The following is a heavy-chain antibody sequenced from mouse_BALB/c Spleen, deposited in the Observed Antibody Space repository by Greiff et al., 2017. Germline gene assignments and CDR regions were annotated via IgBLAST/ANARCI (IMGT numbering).Heavy chain of an antibody. CDR1: GYSITSGYY. Sequence: EVQLQQSGPGLVKPSQSLSLTCSVTGYSITSGYYWNWIRQFPGNKLEWMGYISYDGSNNYNPSLKNRISITRDTSKNQFFLKLNSVTTEDTATYYCARDYTNWGQGTLVTVSA. J-gene: IGHJ3*01. V-gene: IGHV3-6*02. CDR3: ARDYTN. D-gene: IGHD2-12*01. CDR2: ISYDGSN.